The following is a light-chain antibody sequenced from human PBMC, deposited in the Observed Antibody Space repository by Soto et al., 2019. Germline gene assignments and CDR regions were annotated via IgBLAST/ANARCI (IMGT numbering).Light chain of an antibody. J-gene: IGLJ1*01. CDR3: GAYTRSSTLFD. Sequence: QSALTQPASVSGSPGQSITISCTGTSSDVGGTNYVSWYQQHPGKAPKLMIYDVSNRPSRVSNRFSGSKSGNTASLPISGLQAEDEADYYWGAYTRSSTLFDFGTGTKLTVL. CDR1: SSDVGGTNY. V-gene: IGLV2-14*01. CDR2: DVS.